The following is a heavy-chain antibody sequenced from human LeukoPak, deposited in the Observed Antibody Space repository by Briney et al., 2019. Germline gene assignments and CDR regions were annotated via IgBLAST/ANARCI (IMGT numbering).Heavy chain of an antibody. CDR1: GYTFTSYY. Sequence: ALVKVSCKASGYTFTSYYMHWVRQAPGQGLEWMGIINPNSGSTSYAQKFQGRVTMTRDTSTSTVYMDLSSLRSEDTAVYYCATPLYSSGCPDYWGQGTLVTVSP. J-gene: IGHJ4*02. D-gene: IGHD6-19*01. CDR3: ATPLYSSGCPDY. V-gene: IGHV1-46*01. CDR2: INPNSGST.